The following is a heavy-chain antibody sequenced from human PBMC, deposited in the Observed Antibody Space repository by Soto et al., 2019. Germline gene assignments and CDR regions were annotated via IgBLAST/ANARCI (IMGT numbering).Heavy chain of an antibody. D-gene: IGHD2-2*01. CDR3: AQDRGSTMYAMDV. CDR2: ISSSSRTI. CDR1: GFSFSRYS. J-gene: IGHJ6*04. V-gene: IGHV3-48*02. Sequence: EVQLVESGGGLVQPGGSLRVSCAASGFSFSRYSMNWVRQAPGKGLEWVSYISSSSRTIYYADSVKRRFTRSRDNAKNSLYLQINSLRDEDTGVYYCAQDRGSTMYAMDVCGEGTTVTGSS.